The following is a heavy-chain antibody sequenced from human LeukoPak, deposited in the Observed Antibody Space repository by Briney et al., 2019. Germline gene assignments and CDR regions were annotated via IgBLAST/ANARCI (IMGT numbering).Heavy chain of an antibody. V-gene: IGHV3-30*18. Sequence: GRYLRLSCAASGFTFSSYGMHWVRQAPGKGLEWVAVISYDGSNKYYADSVKGRFTISRDNSKNTLYLQMNSLRAEDTAVYYCAKVAGITIFGVVIMDYYFDYWGQGTLVTVSS. CDR3: AKVAGITIFGVVIMDYYFDY. D-gene: IGHD3-3*01. J-gene: IGHJ4*02. CDR2: ISYDGSNK. CDR1: GFTFSSYG.